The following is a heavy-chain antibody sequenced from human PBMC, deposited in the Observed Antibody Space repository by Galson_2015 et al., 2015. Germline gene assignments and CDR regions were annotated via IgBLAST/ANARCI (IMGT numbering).Heavy chain of an antibody. D-gene: IGHD2-2*01. V-gene: IGHV6-1*01. CDR3: ARDPRGAAAPGYYYYYGMDV. J-gene: IGHJ6*02. Sequence: CAISGDSVSSNSAAWNWIRQSPSRGLEWLGRTYYRSKWYNDYAVSVKSRITINPDTSKNQFSLQLNSVTPEDTAVYHCARDPRGAAAPGYYYYYGMDVWGQGTTVTVSS. CDR1: GDSVSSNSAA. CDR2: TYYRSKWYN.